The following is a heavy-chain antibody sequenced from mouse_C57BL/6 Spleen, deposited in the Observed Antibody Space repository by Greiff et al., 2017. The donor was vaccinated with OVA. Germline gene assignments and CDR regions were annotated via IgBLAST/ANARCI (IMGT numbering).Heavy chain of an antibody. CDR2: IDPEDGDT. J-gene: IGHJ3*01. Sequence: EVQLVESGAELVRPGASVKLSCTASGFNIKDYYMHWVKQRPEQGLEWIGRIDPEDGDTEYAPKFQGKATMTADTSSNTAYLQLSSLTSEDTAVYYCARSDYDYDWFAYWGQGTLVTVSA. CDR3: ARSDYDYDWFAY. CDR1: GFNIKDYY. D-gene: IGHD2-4*01. V-gene: IGHV14-1*01.